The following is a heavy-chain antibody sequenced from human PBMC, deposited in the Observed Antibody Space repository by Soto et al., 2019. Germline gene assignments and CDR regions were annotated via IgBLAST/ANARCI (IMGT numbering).Heavy chain of an antibody. CDR2: VHNSDTG. Sequence: QVQLQESGPGVVQPSETLSLTCSVSGDSISYYYWSWIRQPPGRGLEWIGYVHNSDTGDYNPSLKSRLTISMDTSKNHFSLILGSVTAADTAVYFCARHTTYGAGFFSPYYFDSWGQGTLVTVSS. CDR1: GDSISYYY. V-gene: IGHV4-59*08. CDR3: ARHTTYGAGFFSPYYFDS. J-gene: IGHJ4*02. D-gene: IGHD3-10*01.